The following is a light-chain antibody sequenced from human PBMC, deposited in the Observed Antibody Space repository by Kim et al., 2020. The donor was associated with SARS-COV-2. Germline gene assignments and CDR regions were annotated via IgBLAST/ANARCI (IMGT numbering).Light chain of an antibody. CDR2: GAN. CDR3: QHYDNWPPWT. Sequence: ERVMTQCPATLSASPGERVTLSCRASQSVSTNLAWYQQKPGQAPRLLIHGANTRATGIPARFSGSGSGTEFTLTISSLQSEDFAVYYCQHYDNWPPWTFGQGTKVDIK. CDR1: QSVSTN. J-gene: IGKJ1*01. V-gene: IGKV3-15*01.